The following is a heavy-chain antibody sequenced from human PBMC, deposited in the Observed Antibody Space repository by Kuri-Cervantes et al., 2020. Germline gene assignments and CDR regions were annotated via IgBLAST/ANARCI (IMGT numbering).Heavy chain of an antibody. J-gene: IGHJ4*02. CDR1: GFTFGDYA. D-gene: IGHD4-17*01. CDR3: ASKGIYDYGDYVGGKY. Sequence: GESLKISCTASGFTFGDYAMNWVRQAPGKGLEWVSYISSSSSTIYYADSVKGRFTISRDNAKNSLYLQMNSLRAEDTAVYYCASKGIYDYGDYVGGKYWGQGTLVTVSS. V-gene: IGHV3-48*01. CDR2: ISSSSSTI.